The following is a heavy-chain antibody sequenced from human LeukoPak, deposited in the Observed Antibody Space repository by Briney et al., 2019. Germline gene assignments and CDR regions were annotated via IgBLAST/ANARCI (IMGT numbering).Heavy chain of an antibody. D-gene: IGHD5-18*01. CDR3: ARLGRGYSYGFWFDP. Sequence: ASVKVSCKASGYTFTSYAIHWVRQAPGQRLEWMGWINAGNGNTKYSQKFQGRVTITRDTSASTAYMELSSLRSEDTAVYYCARLGRGYSYGFWFDPWGQGTLVTVSS. J-gene: IGHJ5*02. CDR2: INAGNGNT. V-gene: IGHV1-3*01. CDR1: GYTFTSYA.